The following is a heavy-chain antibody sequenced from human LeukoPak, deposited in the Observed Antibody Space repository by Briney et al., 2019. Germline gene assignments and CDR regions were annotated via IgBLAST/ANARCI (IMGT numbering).Heavy chain of an antibody. J-gene: IGHJ4*02. CDR2: INPSGGST. CDR3: ARGLDYYDTTKGFDY. D-gene: IGHD3-22*01. V-gene: IGHV1-46*01. CDR1: GYTFTSYY. Sequence: ASVKVSCKASGYTFTSYYIHWGRQAPGQGLELMGIINPSGGSTNYAQKFQGRVAMTRDTSTSTVYMELSSLRSEDTAVYYCARGLDYYDTTKGFDYWGQGTLVTVSS.